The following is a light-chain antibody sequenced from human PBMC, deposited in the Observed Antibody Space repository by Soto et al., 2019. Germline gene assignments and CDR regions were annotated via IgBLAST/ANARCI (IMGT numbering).Light chain of an antibody. CDR2: TAS. V-gene: IGKV1-17*01. Sequence: DIQMTQSPSSLSASVGDRVTITCRASQGIRHDLGWYQQKPGKAPKRLIYTASSLQSGVPPRFSGSGSRPKFTLTISSLQPEDFATYYCLQNNSYPVTFGQGTKVEIK. CDR1: QGIRHD. CDR3: LQNNSYPVT. J-gene: IGKJ1*01.